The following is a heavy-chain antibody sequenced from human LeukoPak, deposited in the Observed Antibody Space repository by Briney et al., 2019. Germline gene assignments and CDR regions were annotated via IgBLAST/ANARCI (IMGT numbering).Heavy chain of an antibody. V-gene: IGHV4-39*01. CDR1: GGSISSSLHY. J-gene: IGHJ4*02. D-gene: IGHD6-19*01. CDR3: ARYSGSYFDY. CDR2: ISESGTT. Sequence: PSETLSLTCSVSGGSISSSLHYWAWTRQPPGKGLEWLATISESGTTYYNPSLKSRVTISVDTSKNQFSLNLGYVTAADTAVYYCARYSGSYFDYWGQGALVTVSS.